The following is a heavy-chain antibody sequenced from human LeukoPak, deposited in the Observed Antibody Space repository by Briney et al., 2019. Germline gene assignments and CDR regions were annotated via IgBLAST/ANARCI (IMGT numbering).Heavy chain of an antibody. J-gene: IGHJ6*03. V-gene: IGHV4-4*07. D-gene: IGHD2-2*02. CDR1: GGSISSYY. Sequence: KTSETLSLTCTVSGGSISSYYWSWIRQPAGKGLEWIGRIYTSGSTNYNPSLKSRVTMSVDTSKNQFSLKLSSVTAADTAVYYCARGEVVPAAIGYYYYYMDVWGKGTTVTVSS. CDR3: ARGEVVPAAIGYYYYYMDV. CDR2: IYTSGST.